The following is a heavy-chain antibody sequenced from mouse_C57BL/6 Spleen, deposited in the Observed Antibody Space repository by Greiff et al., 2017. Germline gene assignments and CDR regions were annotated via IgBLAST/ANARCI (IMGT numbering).Heavy chain of an antibody. D-gene: IGHD2-5*01. CDR1: GYAFSSYW. CDR3: VYSNHEGWFAY. CDR2: IYPGDGDT. V-gene: IGHV1-80*01. Sequence: QVQLQQSGAELVKPGASVKISCKASGYAFSSYWMNWVKQRPGKGLEWIGQIYPGDGDTNYNGKFKGKATLTADKSSSTAYMQLSSLTSEDSAVYFCVYSNHEGWFAYWGQGTLVTVSA. J-gene: IGHJ3*01.